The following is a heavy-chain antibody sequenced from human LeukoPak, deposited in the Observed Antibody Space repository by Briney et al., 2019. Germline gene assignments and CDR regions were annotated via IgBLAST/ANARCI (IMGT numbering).Heavy chain of an antibody. J-gene: IGHJ4*02. CDR3: VSVTSAYDGSPFVY. CDR1: GYTFTDYY. V-gene: IGHV1-69-2*01. CDR2: VDPEDGET. Sequence: ASVKVSCKVSGYTFTDYYMHWVQQAPGKGLEWMGLVDPEDGETIYAEKFQGRVTITPDTSTDTAYMELSSLRSEDTALYYCVSVTSAYDGSPFVYWGERTAGTVSS. D-gene: IGHD5-24*01.